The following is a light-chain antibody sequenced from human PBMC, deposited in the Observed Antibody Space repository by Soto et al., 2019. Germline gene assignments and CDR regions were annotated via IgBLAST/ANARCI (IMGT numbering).Light chain of an antibody. Sequence: EIVMTQSPGTLSVSPGERATLSCRASQSVRSNLAWFQQKPGQAPRLVIYGASTRATAFPARFSGSGSGTDFTLTISSLQSEDFAVYYCQQYDYWPRTFGPGTKLEIK. CDR2: GAS. CDR3: QQYDYWPRT. V-gene: IGKV3-15*01. J-gene: IGKJ2*01. CDR1: QSVRSN.